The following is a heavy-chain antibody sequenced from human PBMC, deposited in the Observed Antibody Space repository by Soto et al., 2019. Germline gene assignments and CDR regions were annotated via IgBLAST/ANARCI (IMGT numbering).Heavy chain of an antibody. CDR3: ARNVAAAGLAYRDWFDL. CDR2: INHSGST. V-gene: IGHV4-34*01. J-gene: IGHJ5*02. Sequence: PSETLSLTCAVYGGSFSGYYWSWIRQPPGKGLEWIGEINHSGSTNYNPSLKSRVTISVDTSKNQFSLKLSSVTAADTAVYYCARNVAAAGLAYRDWFDLRAQG. D-gene: IGHD6-13*01. CDR1: GGSFSGYY.